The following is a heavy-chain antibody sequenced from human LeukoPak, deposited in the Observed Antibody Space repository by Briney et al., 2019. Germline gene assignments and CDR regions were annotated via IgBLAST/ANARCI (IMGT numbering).Heavy chain of an antibody. D-gene: IGHD1-26*01. CDR3: ARAPGSPQSRTPDY. Sequence: GGSLRLSCAASGFTFSGYPMNWVRQAPGKGLEWVSYISSGSSTIYYADSVKGRFTISRDNAKNSLYLQMNSLGDEDTAVYYCARAPGSPQSRTPDYWGQGALVTVPS. V-gene: IGHV3-48*02. CDR1: GFTFSGYP. CDR2: ISSGSSTI. J-gene: IGHJ4*02.